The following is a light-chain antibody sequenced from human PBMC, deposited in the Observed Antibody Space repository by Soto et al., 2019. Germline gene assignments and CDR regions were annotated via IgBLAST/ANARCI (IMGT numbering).Light chain of an antibody. CDR3: SSGTNRVIHVV. J-gene: IGLJ3*02. V-gene: IGLV2-14*01. Sequence: QSALTQPASVSGSPGQSITISCTGTSSDVGGYDYVSWYQQNPGKAPKLLISDVTYRASGVSHRCSGSKSGNTATLTISGLKAEDEADYYCSSGTNRVIHVVFGGGTKVTVL. CDR1: SSDVGGYDY. CDR2: DVT.